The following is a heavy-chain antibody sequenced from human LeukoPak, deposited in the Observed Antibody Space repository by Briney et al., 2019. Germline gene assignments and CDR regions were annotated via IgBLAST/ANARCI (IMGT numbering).Heavy chain of an antibody. CDR2: INHSGST. J-gene: IGHJ4*02. V-gene: IGHV4-34*01. CDR1: GGSFSGYY. CDR3: ARGRTWGGRGGRYYFDY. D-gene: IGHD3-16*01. Sequence: SETLSLTCAVYGGSFSGYYWGWIRQRPGKGLEWIGEINHSGSTNYNPSLKSRVTISVDTSKNQFSLKLSSVTAADTAVYYCARGRTWGGRGGRYYFDYWGQGTLVTVSS.